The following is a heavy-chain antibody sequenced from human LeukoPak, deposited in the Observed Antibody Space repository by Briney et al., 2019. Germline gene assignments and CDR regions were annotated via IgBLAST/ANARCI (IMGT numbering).Heavy chain of an antibody. V-gene: IGHV3-7*05. CDR2: IKQDGNNK. Sequence: GSLRLSCVASGFTVSSYSMQWVRQAPGRGLEWVANIKQDGNNKHYVDSVKGRFTISRDNAKNSLYLQMNGLRAEDTAVYFCARQVWYYDRSAFDIWGQGTMVTVSS. D-gene: IGHD3-22*01. J-gene: IGHJ3*02. CDR3: ARQVWYYDRSAFDI. CDR1: GFTVSSYS.